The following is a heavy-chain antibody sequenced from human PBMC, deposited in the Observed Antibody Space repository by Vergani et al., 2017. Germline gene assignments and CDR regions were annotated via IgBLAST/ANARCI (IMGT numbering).Heavy chain of an antibody. V-gene: IGHV4-4*07. CDR1: GGSISSYY. CDR3: ARGTRIAARPGYYYYYMDV. CDR2: IYTSGST. D-gene: IGHD6-6*01. Sequence: QVQLQESGPGLVKPSETLSLTCTVSGGSISSYYWSWIRQPAGKGLEWIGRIYTSGSTNYNPSLKSRVTMSVDTSKNQFSLKLSSVTAADTAVYYCARGTRIAARPGYYYYYMDVWGKGTTVTVSS. J-gene: IGHJ6*03.